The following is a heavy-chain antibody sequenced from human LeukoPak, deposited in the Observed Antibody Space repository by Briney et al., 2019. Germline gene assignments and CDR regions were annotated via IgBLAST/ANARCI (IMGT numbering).Heavy chain of an antibody. CDR3: AAAGRPDLQQETTIFGVVHSPHFDY. D-gene: IGHD3-3*01. CDR2: IVVGSGNT. J-gene: IGHJ4*02. CDR1: GFTFTSSA. V-gene: IGHV1-58*01. Sequence: GTSVKVSCKASGFTFTSSAVQWVRQARGQRLEWIGWIVVGSGNTNYAQKFQERVTITRDMSTSTAYMELSSLRSEDTAVYYCAAAGRPDLQQETTIFGVVHSPHFDYWGQGTLVTVSS.